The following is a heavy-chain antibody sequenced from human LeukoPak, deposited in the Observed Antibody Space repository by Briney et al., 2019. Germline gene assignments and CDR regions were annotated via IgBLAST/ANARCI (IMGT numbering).Heavy chain of an antibody. J-gene: IGHJ4*02. CDR3: AKRSQTPYDYVWGSYRYTPHYFDY. CDR2: ISGSDGST. CDR1: GFTFSSYA. D-gene: IGHD3-16*02. V-gene: IGHV3-23*01. Sequence: PGGSLRLSCAASGFTFSSYAMSWVRQAPGKGLEWVSAISGSDGSTYYADSVKGRFTISRDNSKNTLYLQMNSLRAEDTAVYYCAKRSQTPYDYVWGSYRYTPHYFDYWGQGTLVTVSS.